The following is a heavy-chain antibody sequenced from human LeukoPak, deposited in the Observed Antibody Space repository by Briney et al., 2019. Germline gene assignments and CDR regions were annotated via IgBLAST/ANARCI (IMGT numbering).Heavy chain of an antibody. CDR1: GGSISSTSYY. D-gene: IGHD3-3*01. V-gene: IGHV4-39*01. CDR3: ARHARRGALRHSAFDI. Sequence: SETLSLTCTVSGGSISSTSYYWSWIRRPPGKGLEWIGSIYYSGTTYYNPSLRSRFTMSVDTSKNQFSLKLSSVTAADTAVYYCARHARRGALRHSAFDIWGQGTMVTVSS. CDR2: IYYSGTT. J-gene: IGHJ3*02.